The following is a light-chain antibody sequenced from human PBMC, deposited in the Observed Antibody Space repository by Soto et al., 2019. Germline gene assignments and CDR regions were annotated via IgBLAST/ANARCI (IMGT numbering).Light chain of an antibody. Sequence: QSALTQPPSVAGTPGQRVSLSCTGGRSNIGGGYDVHWYLHLPGTAPKLLITGKENQPSGVPDRYSVSRSGTSASLAITGRQAEDEAVYYCQCYDNSLGANVLFGGGTKRTV. V-gene: IGLV1-40*01. CDR3: QCYDNSLGANVL. J-gene: IGLJ2*01. CDR2: GKE. CDR1: RSNIGGGYD.